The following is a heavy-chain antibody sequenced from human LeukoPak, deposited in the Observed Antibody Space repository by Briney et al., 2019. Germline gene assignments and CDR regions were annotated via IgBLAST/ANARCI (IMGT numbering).Heavy chain of an antibody. CDR1: GFTFSSYA. D-gene: IGHD6-13*01. CDR2: VDGGGGGT. J-gene: IGHJ4*02. Sequence: GGSLRLSCAASGFTFSSYAMSWVRQAPGRGLEWVSSVDGGGGGTYYADSVKGRFTISRDNSKDTLYLQMNGLRAEDTAVYFCAKQSAGSAAWYSLHYDFWGQGTLVTVSS. CDR3: AKQSAGSAAWYSLHYDF. V-gene: IGHV3-23*01.